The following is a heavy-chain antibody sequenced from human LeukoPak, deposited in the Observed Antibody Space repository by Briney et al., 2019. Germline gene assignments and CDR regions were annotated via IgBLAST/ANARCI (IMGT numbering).Heavy chain of an antibody. CDR2: ISGSGGST. Sequence: GGSLRLSCAASGVTLSDHHMDWVRQAPGKGLEWVSAISGSGGSTYYADSVKGRFTISRDNSKNTLYLQMSSLRAEDTAVYYCGKYLQTAVGANDYWGQGTLVTVSS. CDR1: GVTLSDHH. CDR3: GKYLQTAVGANDY. V-gene: IGHV3-23*01. D-gene: IGHD1-26*01. J-gene: IGHJ4*02.